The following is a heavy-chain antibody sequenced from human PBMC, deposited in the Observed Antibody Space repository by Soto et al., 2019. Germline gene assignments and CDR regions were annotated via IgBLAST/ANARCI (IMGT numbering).Heavy chain of an antibody. J-gene: IGHJ4*02. CDR3: ARDSIGRFGDYFDY. CDR1: GFTFSSYS. Sequence: GGSLRLSCAASGFTFSSYSMNWVRQAPGKGLEWVSSISSSSSYIYYADSVKGRFTISRDNAKNSLYLQMNSLRAEDTAVYYCARDSIGRFGDYFDYWGQGTLVTVSS. D-gene: IGHD3-10*01. V-gene: IGHV3-21*01. CDR2: ISSSSSYI.